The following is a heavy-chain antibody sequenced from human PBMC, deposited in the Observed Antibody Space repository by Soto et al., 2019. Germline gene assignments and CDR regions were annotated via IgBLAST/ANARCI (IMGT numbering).Heavy chain of an antibody. CDR3: ARDRTPLEWLRRSDY. Sequence: GASVKVSCKASGGTFSSYAISWVRQAPGQGLEWMGGIIPIFGTANYAQKFQGRVTITADESTSTAYMELSSLRSEDTAVYYCARDRTPLEWLRRSDYWGQGTLVTVSS. CDR1: GGTFSSYA. CDR2: IIPIFGTA. V-gene: IGHV1-69*13. D-gene: IGHD3-3*01. J-gene: IGHJ4*02.